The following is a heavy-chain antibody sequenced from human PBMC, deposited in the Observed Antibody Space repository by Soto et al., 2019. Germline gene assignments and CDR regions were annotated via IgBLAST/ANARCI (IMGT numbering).Heavy chain of an antibody. CDR3: AREYYYDSSGYRGYYFDY. J-gene: IGHJ4*02. CDR1: GDSISSGGYY. D-gene: IGHD3-22*01. V-gene: IGHV4-31*03. CDR2: IYYSGGT. Sequence: PSETLSLTCTVSGDSISSGGYYWSWIRRHPGKGLEWIGYIYYSGGTYYNPSLKSRVTISVDTSKNQFSLKLNSVTAADTAVYYCAREYYYDSSGYRGYYFDYWGQGTLVTVSS.